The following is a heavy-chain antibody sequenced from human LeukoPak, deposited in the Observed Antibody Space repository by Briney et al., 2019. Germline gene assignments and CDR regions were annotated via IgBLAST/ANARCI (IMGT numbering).Heavy chain of an antibody. D-gene: IGHD4-11*01. CDR3: VRSEIDDYSRY. V-gene: IGHV4-38-2*02. J-gene: IGHJ4*02. Sequence: SGPPLVKPTQTLTLTCTFSGFSFTRGGVGVGWIRQPPGKRLEWIGSISQSGNTYDNLSLKSRVTMSVDTARNQFSLKLTSVTAADTAVYYCVRSEIDDYSRYWGRGMLVIVSS. CDR2: ISQSGNT. CDR1: GFSFTRGGV.